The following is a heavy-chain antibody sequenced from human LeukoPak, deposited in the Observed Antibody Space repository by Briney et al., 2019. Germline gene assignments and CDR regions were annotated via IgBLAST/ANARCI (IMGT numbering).Heavy chain of an antibody. CDR2: IYAGGTT. D-gene: IGHD3-3*01. CDR1: GFTVSSNY. CDR3: ARGGISIFGVVIYMDV. V-gene: IGHV3-66*01. Sequence: GGSLRLSCEASGFTVSSNYMSWVRQAPGKGLEWVSVIYAGGTTYYPDSVKGRFTISRDNAKNSLFLQMNSLRVEDTALYYCARGGISIFGVVIYMDVWGKGTTVTVSS. J-gene: IGHJ6*03.